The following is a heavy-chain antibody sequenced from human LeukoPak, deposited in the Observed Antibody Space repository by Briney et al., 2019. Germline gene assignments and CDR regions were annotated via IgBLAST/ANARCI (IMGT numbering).Heavy chain of an antibody. CDR1: GGSFSGYY. V-gene: IGHV4-34*01. Sequence: SETLSLTCAVYGGSFSGYYWSWIRQPPGKGLEWTGEINHSGSTNYNPSLKSRVTISVDTSKNQFSLKLSSVTAADTPVYYCARRGIAARPYAGIDYWGQGTLVTVSS. J-gene: IGHJ4*02. CDR2: INHSGST. D-gene: IGHD6-6*01. CDR3: ARRGIAARPYAGIDY.